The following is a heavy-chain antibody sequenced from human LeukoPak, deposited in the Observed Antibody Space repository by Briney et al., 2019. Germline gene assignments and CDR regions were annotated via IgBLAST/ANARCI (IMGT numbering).Heavy chain of an antibody. J-gene: IGHJ4*02. Sequence: GGSLILSCAASGFTLSSRWMHWLRQAPGKGLVSVSRIESDGRTAYADSVKGRFIISRDNAKNTLYLQMNSLRVEDTAVYYCARDGRGTDYWGQGTLVTVSS. CDR3: ARDGRGTDY. D-gene: IGHD1-1*01. V-gene: IGHV3-74*01. CDR2: IESDGRT. CDR1: GFTLSSRW.